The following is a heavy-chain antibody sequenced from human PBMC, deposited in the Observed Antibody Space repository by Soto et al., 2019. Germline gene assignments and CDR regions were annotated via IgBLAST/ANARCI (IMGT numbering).Heavy chain of an antibody. CDR2: TWYDESNK. J-gene: IGHJ3*01. V-gene: IGHV3-33*01. CDR1: GFTFSTYV. Sequence: QVQLVESGGGVVQPGGSLRLSCAASGFTFSTYVMHWVRQAPGKGLEWVAVTWYDESNKYYAESVKGRFTVSRDNSKNTLYLQMNSLRAEDTALYYCATLLDAFDLWGQETMVTVSS. CDR3: ATLLDAFDL.